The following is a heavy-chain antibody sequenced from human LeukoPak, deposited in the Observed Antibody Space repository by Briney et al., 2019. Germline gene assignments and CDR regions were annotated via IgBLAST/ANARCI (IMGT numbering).Heavy chain of an antibody. D-gene: IGHD6-19*01. CDR3: AREGSDWNYYYYMDV. Sequence: GGSLRLSCAASGFTFSRYSMNWVRQAPGKGLEWVSSISISSSYIYYADSVKGRFTMSRDNAKNSLYLQVNSLRAEDTAVYYCAREGSDWNYYYYMDVWGKGTTVTISS. CDR1: GFTFSRYS. J-gene: IGHJ6*03. V-gene: IGHV3-21*01. CDR2: ISISSSYI.